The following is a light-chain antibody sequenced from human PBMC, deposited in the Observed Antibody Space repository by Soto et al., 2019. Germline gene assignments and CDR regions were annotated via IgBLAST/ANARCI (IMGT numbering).Light chain of an antibody. Sequence: EIVLTQSPGTLSLSPGERATLSCRASQSVSSSYLAWYQQKPGQAPRLLIYGASSRATGIPDRFSGSGSGTDFTLTISSLEPEDFAVYYCQQYGNFWTFGQGTKVDIK. J-gene: IGKJ1*01. CDR2: GAS. CDR3: QQYGNFWT. V-gene: IGKV3-20*01. CDR1: QSVSSSY.